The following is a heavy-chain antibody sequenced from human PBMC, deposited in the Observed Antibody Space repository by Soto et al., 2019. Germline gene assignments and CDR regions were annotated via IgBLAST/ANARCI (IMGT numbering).Heavy chain of an antibody. CDR1: GFTFNTSG. Sequence: GGSLRLSCAASGFTFNTSGMHWVRQDPGKGLEWVAVIWYDESIKYYADSTRSRLTVSRDNSRNTLYLQMNSLRVEDTAVYYCARIACTGGNCRPYAYYGLDAWGQGTTVTVSS. CDR2: IWYDESIK. V-gene: IGHV3-33*01. D-gene: IGHD2-8*02. CDR3: ARIACTGGNCRPYAYYGLDA. J-gene: IGHJ6*02.